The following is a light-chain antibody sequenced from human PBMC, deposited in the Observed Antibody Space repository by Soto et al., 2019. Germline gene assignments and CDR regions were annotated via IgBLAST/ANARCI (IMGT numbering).Light chain of an antibody. CDR1: HDITSY. CDR3: QQCDYLPI. Sequence: DIQMTQSPSSLSASVGDRVTITCQASHDITSYLTWYQHKPGKAPTLLIYDASILEAGVPSRFSGSGSGTDFTFTISSLQPEDVATYYCQQCDYLPIFGPGTTVDLK. CDR2: DAS. V-gene: IGKV1-33*01. J-gene: IGKJ3*01.